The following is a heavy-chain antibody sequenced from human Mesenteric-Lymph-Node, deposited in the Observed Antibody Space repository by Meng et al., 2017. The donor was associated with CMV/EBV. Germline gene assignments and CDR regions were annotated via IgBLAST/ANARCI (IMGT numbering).Heavy chain of an antibody. CDR2: ISAYNGNT. D-gene: IGHD3-3*02. CDR3: ARVTFADNWFDP. CDR1: GYTFTSYG. V-gene: IGHV1-18*01. Sequence: CKTSGYTFTSYGIVWVRQAPGQGLEWMGWISAYNGNTNYAQNFQGRVTMATDTSTGTAYMDLRSLTSGDTAVYYCARVTFADNWFDPWGQGTLVTVSS. J-gene: IGHJ5*02.